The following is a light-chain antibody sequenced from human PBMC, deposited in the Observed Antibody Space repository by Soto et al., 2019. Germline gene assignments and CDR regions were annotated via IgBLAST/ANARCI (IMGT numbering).Light chain of an antibody. Sequence: DIHMTQSPSSLSSSLGDRVTITFQASQDISNYLNWYQQKPGKAPKLLIYAASSLQSGVPSRFTGSGSGTTFTLTISNLQPEDFATYYCQQSNRTPLTFGQGTKVDIK. CDR3: QQSNRTPLT. V-gene: IGKV1-39*01. CDR1: QDISNY. J-gene: IGKJ1*01. CDR2: AAS.